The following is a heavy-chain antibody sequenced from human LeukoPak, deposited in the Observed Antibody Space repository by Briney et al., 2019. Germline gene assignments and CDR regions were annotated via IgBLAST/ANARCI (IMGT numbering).Heavy chain of an antibody. V-gene: IGHV3-74*01. CDR1: GFTFSSYW. CDR2: INSDGSST. Sequence: GGSLRLSCAASGFTFSSYWMHWVRQAPGKGLVWVSRINSDGSSTSYADSVKGRFTISRDNAKNTLYLQMNSLRAEDTAVYYCAKDIGGGWFDPWGQGTLVTVSS. J-gene: IGHJ5*02. CDR3: AKDIGGGWFDP. D-gene: IGHD1-26*01.